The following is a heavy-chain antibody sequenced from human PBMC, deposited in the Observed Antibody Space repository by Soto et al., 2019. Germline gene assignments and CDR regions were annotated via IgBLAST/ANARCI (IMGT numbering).Heavy chain of an antibody. D-gene: IGHD2-15*01. CDR2: IDPSDSYT. CDR1: GYSFTSYW. CDR3: ARRYCSGGSCYFGLGRFDP. Sequence: GESLKISCKGSGYSFTSYWISWVRQMPGKGLEWMGRIDPSDSYTNYSPSFQGHVTISADKSISTAYLQWSSLKASDTAMYYCARRYCSGGSCYFGLGRFDPWGQGTLVTVSS. J-gene: IGHJ5*02. V-gene: IGHV5-10-1*01.